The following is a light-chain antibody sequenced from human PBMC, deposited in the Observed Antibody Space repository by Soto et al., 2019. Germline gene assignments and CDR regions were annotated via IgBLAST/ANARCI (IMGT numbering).Light chain of an antibody. CDR2: GAS. Sequence: ELVLTQSPGTLSLSPGERATLSCRASQSVSSNYLAWYQQKPGQAPRLLIYGASTRATGIPDRFSGSGSGTDFTLTISRLESEDFAVYYCQQYGNSPPITFGGGTKVDIK. J-gene: IGKJ4*01. V-gene: IGKV3-20*01. CDR3: QQYGNSPPIT. CDR1: QSVSSNY.